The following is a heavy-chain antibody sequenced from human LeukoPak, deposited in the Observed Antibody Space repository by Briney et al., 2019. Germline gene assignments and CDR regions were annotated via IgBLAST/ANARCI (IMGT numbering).Heavy chain of an antibody. CDR3: ARVYCSGGSCYSPVWYFDY. D-gene: IGHD2-15*01. CDR1: GGSISSYY. Sequence: PSETLSLTCTVSGGSISSYYWSWIRQPPGKGLEWIGYIYYSGSTNYNPSLKSRVTISVDTSKNQFSLKLSSVTAADTAVYYCARVYCSGGSCYSPVWYFDYWGQGTLVTVSS. CDR2: IYYSGST. J-gene: IGHJ4*02. V-gene: IGHV4-59*08.